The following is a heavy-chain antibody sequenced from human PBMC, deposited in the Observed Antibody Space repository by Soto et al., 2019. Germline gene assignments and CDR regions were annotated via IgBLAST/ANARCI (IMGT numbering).Heavy chain of an antibody. CDR1: GFTVSNNF. V-gene: IGHV3-53*01. CDR3: ARGRFYYDSSGLHNDAFDI. Sequence: EVQLVESGGGLIQPGGSLRLSCAASGFTVSNNFLSWVRQAPGKGLQWVSLIYSAGSTYYADSVKGRFTISRDNSKITLYLQMNSLRAEDTAVYYCARGRFYYDSSGLHNDAFDIWGQGTMVTVAS. J-gene: IGHJ3*02. D-gene: IGHD3-22*01. CDR2: IYSAGST.